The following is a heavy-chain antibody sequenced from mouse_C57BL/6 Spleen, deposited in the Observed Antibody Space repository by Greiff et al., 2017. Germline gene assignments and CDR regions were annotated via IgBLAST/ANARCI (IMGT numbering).Heavy chain of an antibody. CDR2: ISDGGSYT. CDR1: GFTFRSYA. V-gene: IGHV5-4*01. D-gene: IGHD1-1*01. J-gene: IGHJ1*03. CDR3: ARELLRYWYFDV. Sequence: EVQLVESGGGLVKPGGSLKLSCAASGFTFRSYAMSWVRQTPEKRLEWVATISDGGSYTYYPDNVKGRFTISRDNAKNNLYLQMSHLKSEDTAMYYCARELLRYWYFDVWGTGTTVTVSS.